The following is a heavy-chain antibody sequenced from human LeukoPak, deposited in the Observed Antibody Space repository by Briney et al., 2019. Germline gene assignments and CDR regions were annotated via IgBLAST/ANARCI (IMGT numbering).Heavy chain of an antibody. CDR3: ARDPPTLYSYGYPDLDY. CDR1: GFSFSSYW. CDR2: INQDGSEK. D-gene: IGHD5-18*01. Sequence: GGSLRLSCEASGFSFSSYWMSWVRQAPGKGLEWVANINQDGSEKYYVDSVKGRFTISRDNAKKSLYLQMNSLRAEDTAVYYCARDPPTLYSYGYPDLDYWGQGTLVTVSS. V-gene: IGHV3-7*01. J-gene: IGHJ4*02.